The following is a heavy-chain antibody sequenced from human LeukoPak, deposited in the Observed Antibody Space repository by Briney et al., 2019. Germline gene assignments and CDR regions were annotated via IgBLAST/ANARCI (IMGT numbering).Heavy chain of an antibody. J-gene: IGHJ4*02. CDR2: IKSDGSSS. V-gene: IGHV3-74*01. Sequence: PGGSLRLSCAASGFTFSSYGMSWVRQAPGKGLVWVSRIKSDGSSSTYADSLKGRFTISRDSAKNSLYLQMNTLRAEDTAVYYCVRDLDLGGYSSFEYWGQGTLVTVSS. CDR3: VRDLDLGGYSSFEY. CDR1: GFTFSSYG. D-gene: IGHD4-23*01.